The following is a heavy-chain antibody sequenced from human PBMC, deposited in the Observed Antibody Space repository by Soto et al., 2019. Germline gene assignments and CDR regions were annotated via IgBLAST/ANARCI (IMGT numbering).Heavy chain of an antibody. Sequence: PSETLSLTCSVSGDSINSDNYYWGWIRQPPGKGLEWIGSIYYRGNTYYNPSLKTRLTISLDRSKSQFSLKLTSVTVEDSAVYYCATSYGNAWYTYWGQGTQVTVSS. D-gene: IGHD6-13*01. J-gene: IGHJ4*02. CDR3: ATSYGNAWYTY. CDR2: IYYRGNT. CDR1: GDSINSDNYY. V-gene: IGHV4-39*01.